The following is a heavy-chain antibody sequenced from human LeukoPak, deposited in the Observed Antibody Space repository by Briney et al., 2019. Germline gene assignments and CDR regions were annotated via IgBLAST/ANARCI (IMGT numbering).Heavy chain of an antibody. CDR3: ARDHGIYDILTGYSLGFDP. CDR2: INHSGST. V-gene: IGHV4-34*01. J-gene: IGHJ5*02. CDR1: GGSFSGYY. Sequence: SETLSLTCAVYGGSFSGYYWSWIRQPPGKGLEWIGEINHSGSTNYNPSLKSRATISVDTSKNQFSLKLSSVTAADTAVYYCARDHGIYDILTGYSLGFDPWGQGTLVTVSS. D-gene: IGHD3-9*01.